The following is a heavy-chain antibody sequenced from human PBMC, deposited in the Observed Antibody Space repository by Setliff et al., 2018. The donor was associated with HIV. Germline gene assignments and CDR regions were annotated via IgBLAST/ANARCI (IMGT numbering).Heavy chain of an antibody. CDR1: GGSFSGYY. D-gene: IGHD4-17*01. Sequence: SETLSLTCAVYGGSFSGYYWSWIRQPPGKGLEWIGEMDHRGSTNYNPSLKSRVTISVDTSKNQFSLNLTSLTASDTALYFCARGVYGGTYIWFASWGQGSLVTVSS. J-gene: IGHJ5*01. V-gene: IGHV4-34*01. CDR2: MDHRGST. CDR3: ARGVYGGTYIWFAS.